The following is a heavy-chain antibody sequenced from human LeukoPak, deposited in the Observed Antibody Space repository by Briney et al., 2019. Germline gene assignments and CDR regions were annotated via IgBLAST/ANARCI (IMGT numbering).Heavy chain of an antibody. CDR3: AIDYGDFYYFDY. V-gene: IGHV1-18*01. CDR2: ISAYNGNT. J-gene: IGHJ4*02. D-gene: IGHD4-17*01. CDR1: GYTFTSYG. Sequence: ASVKVSCKASGYTFTSYGISWVRQAPGQGLEWMGWISAYNGNTNYAQKLQGRVTMTTDTSTNTAYMELRSLRSDDTAVYYCAIDYGDFYYFDYWGQGTLVTVSS.